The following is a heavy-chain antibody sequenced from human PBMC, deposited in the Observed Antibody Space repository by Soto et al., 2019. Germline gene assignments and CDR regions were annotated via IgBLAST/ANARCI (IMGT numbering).Heavy chain of an antibody. CDR2: IVGRGSQI. V-gene: IGHV3-23*01. Sequence: EVQLLESGGRLVQPGGSLKLSCAVSGFTLSTFAMTWVRQAPGKGLECVSGIVGRGSQIHYADSVKGRFTISKDNSKNILYQQMDSLRVDDTAVYFCAKDAVYKDGLWLMDQWGQGTQVTVSS. J-gene: IGHJ4*02. D-gene: IGHD2-21*01. CDR1: GFTLSTFA. CDR3: AKDAVYKDGLWLMDQ.